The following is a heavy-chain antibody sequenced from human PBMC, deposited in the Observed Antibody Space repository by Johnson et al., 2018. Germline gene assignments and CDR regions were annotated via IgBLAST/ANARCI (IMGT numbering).Heavy chain of an antibody. Sequence: VQLVESGGGLVQPGSSLRLSCAASGFTFDDYAMHWVRQAPGKGLEWVSGISWSSATIGYADSLKGRFTISRDNAKNALYLQINSLRVEDTALYYWVKDRVADCSGGSCFLGSWGQGTLVTVSS. D-gene: IGHD2-15*01. V-gene: IGHV3-9*01. CDR2: ISWSSATI. CDR3: VKDRVADCSGGSCFLGS. J-gene: IGHJ5*02. CDR1: GFTFDDYA.